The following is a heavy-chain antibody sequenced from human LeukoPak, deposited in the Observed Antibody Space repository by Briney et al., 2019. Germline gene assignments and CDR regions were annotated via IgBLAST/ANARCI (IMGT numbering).Heavy chain of an antibody. Sequence: GGSLRLSCAASGFTFSNAWMSWVRQAPGKGLEWVGRIKSKTDGGTTDYAAPVKGRFTISSDDSKNTLYLQMNSLKTEDTAVYYCTTCPNDYGDYGEAFDIWGQGTMVTVSS. D-gene: IGHD4-17*01. CDR1: GFTFSNAW. CDR2: IKSKTDGGTT. V-gene: IGHV3-15*01. J-gene: IGHJ3*02. CDR3: TTCPNDYGDYGEAFDI.